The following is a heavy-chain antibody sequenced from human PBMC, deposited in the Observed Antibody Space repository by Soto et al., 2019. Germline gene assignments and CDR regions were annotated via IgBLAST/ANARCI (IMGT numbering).Heavy chain of an antibody. CDR3: ARQAGYNSPYGMDV. Sequence: LGESLKNSCKASGYSFISFWIGWVRQMPGKGLEWMGIIYPGDSDTRYSPSFQGQVTISADKSISTAYLQWSSLKASDTAMYYCARQAGYNSPYGMDVWGQGTTVTVSS. CDR1: GYSFISFW. D-gene: IGHD6-13*01. CDR2: IYPGDSDT. J-gene: IGHJ6*02. V-gene: IGHV5-51*01.